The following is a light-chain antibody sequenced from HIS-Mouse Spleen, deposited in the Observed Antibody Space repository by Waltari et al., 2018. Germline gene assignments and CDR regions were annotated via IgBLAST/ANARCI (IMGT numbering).Light chain of an antibody. Sequence: SYELTQPPSVSVSPGQTARITCSGDALPKKYAYWYLQKSGQAPVPFIYEDSKRPSGIPERFSGSSSGTMATLTISGAQVEDEADYYCYSTDSSGNHRVFGGGTKLTVL. J-gene: IGLJ2*01. CDR3: YSTDSSGNHRV. V-gene: IGLV3-10*01. CDR1: ALPKKY. CDR2: EDS.